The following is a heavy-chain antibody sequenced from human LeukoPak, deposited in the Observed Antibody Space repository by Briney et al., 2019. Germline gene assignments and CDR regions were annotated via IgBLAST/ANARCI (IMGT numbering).Heavy chain of an antibody. CDR2: IYRSGTT. D-gene: IGHD1-26*01. V-gene: IGHV4-38-2*01. Sequence: SETLSLTCAVSGYSINNGYYWGRIRQPPGKGLEWIANIYRSGTTYYNPSLKSRVTISIDTSKNQVSLRLTSVTAADTPVYYCARQSGSYYDYWGQGALVTVSS. J-gene: IGHJ4*03. CDR1: GYSINNGYY. CDR3: ARQSGSYYDY.